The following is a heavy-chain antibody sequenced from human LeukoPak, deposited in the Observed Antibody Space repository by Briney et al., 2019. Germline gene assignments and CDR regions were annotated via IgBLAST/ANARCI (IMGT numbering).Heavy chain of an antibody. J-gene: IGHJ3*02. CDR2: VSGSGVST. V-gene: IGHV3-23*01. CDR3: AKDGTGDNRIVGPTHGGADAFDI. CDR1: GFTFSTYA. Sequence: GRSLRLSCAASGFTFSTYAMSWVRQAPGKGLEWVSTVSGSGVSTYYADSVQGRFTISRDNSKNTLYLQMNSLRAEDTAVYYCAKDGTGDNRIVGPTHGGADAFDIWGQGTMVTVSS. D-gene: IGHD1-26*01.